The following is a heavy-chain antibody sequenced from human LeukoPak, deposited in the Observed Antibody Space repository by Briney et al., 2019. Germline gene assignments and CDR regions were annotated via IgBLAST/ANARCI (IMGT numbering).Heavy chain of an antibody. CDR2: ISSSGGLT. Sequence: PGGSLRLSCAASGFTFSSYAMSWVRQTTGKGLEWVSSISSSGGLTFYADSVKGRFTISRDNSRNTLYLQMNSLSAVDTALYYCAKDRPNYHGADGHCSRRSGESWGQGTLVTVSS. D-gene: IGHD2-21*01. J-gene: IGHJ5*02. V-gene: IGHV3-23*01. CDR1: GFTFSSYA. CDR3: AKDRPNYHGADGHCSRRSGES.